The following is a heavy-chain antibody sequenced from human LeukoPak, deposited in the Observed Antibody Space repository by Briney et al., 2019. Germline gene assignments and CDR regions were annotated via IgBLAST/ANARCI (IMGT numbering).Heavy chain of an antibody. V-gene: IGHV4-61*02. J-gene: IGHJ5*02. D-gene: IGHD2-15*01. CDR1: GDSISSDTYY. Sequence: PSQTLSLTCIVSGDSISSDTYYWTWIRQPAGKGLEWIGRIYISGNTNYNPSLKSRVTISVDTSKNQFSLNLTSVTAADTAVYYCAGTRRYCSGGSCYNWFDPWGQGTLVTVSS. CDR2: IYISGNT. CDR3: AGTRRYCSGGSCYNWFDP.